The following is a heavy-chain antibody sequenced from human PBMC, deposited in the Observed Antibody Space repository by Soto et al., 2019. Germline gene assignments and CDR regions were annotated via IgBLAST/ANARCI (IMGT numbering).Heavy chain of an antibody. CDR3: ARGALGYCISTSCYFFDY. CDR2: IIPIFGTA. CDR1: GGTFSSYA. V-gene: IGHV1-69*13. J-gene: IGHJ4*02. D-gene: IGHD2-2*01. Sequence: ASVKVSCKASGGTFSSYAISWVRQAPGQGLEWMGGIIPIFGTANYAQKFQGRVTITADESTSTAYMELSSLRSEDTAVYYCARGALGYCISTSCYFFDYWGQGTLVTSPQ.